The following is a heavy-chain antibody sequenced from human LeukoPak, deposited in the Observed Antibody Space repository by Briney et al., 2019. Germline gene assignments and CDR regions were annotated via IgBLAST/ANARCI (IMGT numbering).Heavy chain of an antibody. CDR3: ASYSIPGAYV. CDR1: GFTFSSYG. Sequence: PGGSLRLSCAASGFTFSSYGMNWVRQAPGKGLEWVSSISTTSSNKYYADSVKGRFTISRDNAKNSLYLRMNSLRVEDAAVYYCASYSIPGAYVWGQGTTVTVSS. J-gene: IGHJ6*02. D-gene: IGHD4-11*01. CDR2: ISTTSSNK. V-gene: IGHV3-21*01.